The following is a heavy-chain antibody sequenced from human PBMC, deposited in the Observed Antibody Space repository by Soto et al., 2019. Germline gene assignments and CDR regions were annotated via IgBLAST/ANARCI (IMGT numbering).Heavy chain of an antibody. J-gene: IGHJ3*02. CDR1: GYTFTSYD. Sequence: ASVNVSCQAPGYTFTSYDINWVRQATGQAIEWMGWMNPNSGNTGYAQKFQGRVTMTRNTSISTAYMELSSLRSEDTAVYYCARGWYDSLTRGGRAFDIWGQGTMVTVSS. D-gene: IGHD3-9*01. V-gene: IGHV1-8*01. CDR2: MNPNSGNT. CDR3: ARGWYDSLTRGGRAFDI.